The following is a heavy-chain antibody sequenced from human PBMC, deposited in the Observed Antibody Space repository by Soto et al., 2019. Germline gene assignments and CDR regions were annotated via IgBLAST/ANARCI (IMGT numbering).Heavy chain of an antibody. V-gene: IGHV4-31*03. CDR1: GGSISSGGYF. Sequence: QVQLQESGPGLVKPSQTLSLTCTVSGGSISSGGYFWSWIRQHPGKGLEWIGFIYYSGSTYYNPSLKSRFIMSVDTSKNQLSMKLSSVTAAATAVYYWAREGAATYYDNGMDGWGQGATVSV. J-gene: IGHJ6*02. D-gene: IGHD1-26*01. CDR3: AREGAATYYDNGMDG. CDR2: IYYSGST.